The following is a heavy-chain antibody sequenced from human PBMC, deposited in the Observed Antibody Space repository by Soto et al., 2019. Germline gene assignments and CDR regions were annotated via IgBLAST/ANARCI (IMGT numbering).Heavy chain of an antibody. CDR3: ARGHTQYCSSTSCSYGYYYYGMDV. D-gene: IGHD2-2*01. V-gene: IGHV3-74*01. CDR1: GFTFSSYW. CDR2: INSDGSST. J-gene: IGHJ6*02. Sequence: EVQLVESGGGLVQPGGSLRLSCAASGFTFSSYWMHWVRQAPGKGLVWVSRINSDGSSTSYADSVKGRFTISRDNAKNTLYLQMNSLRAEDTALYYCARGHTQYCSSTSCSYGYYYYGMDVWGQGTTVTVSS.